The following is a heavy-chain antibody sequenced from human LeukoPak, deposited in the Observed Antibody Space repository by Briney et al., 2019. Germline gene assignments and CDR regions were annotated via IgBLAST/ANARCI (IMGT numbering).Heavy chain of an antibody. CDR2: IYYSGSA. J-gene: IGHJ4*02. Sequence: PSETLSLTCTVSGGSISNYYWSWIRQPPGKGLEWIGYIYYSGSANYNPSLNSRVTISVDASKNQFSLKLSSVTAADTAVYYCARIRGTDGWPSFDYWGQGSLVTVSS. D-gene: IGHD5-24*01. V-gene: IGHV4-59*08. CDR3: ARIRGTDGWPSFDY. CDR1: GGSISNYY.